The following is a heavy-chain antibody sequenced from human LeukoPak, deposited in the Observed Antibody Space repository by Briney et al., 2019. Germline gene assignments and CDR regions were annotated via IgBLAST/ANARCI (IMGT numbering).Heavy chain of an antibody. CDR1: GGSFSGYY. CDR3: ARLWSAAADY. J-gene: IGHJ4*02. D-gene: IGHD2-15*01. V-gene: IGHV4-34*01. Sequence: SESLSLTCAVYGGSFSGYYWSWIRQPPGKGLEWIGEINHSGSTNYNPSLKSRVTISVDTSKNQFSLKLSSVTAADTAVYYCARLWSAAADYWGQGTLVTVSS. CDR2: INHSGST.